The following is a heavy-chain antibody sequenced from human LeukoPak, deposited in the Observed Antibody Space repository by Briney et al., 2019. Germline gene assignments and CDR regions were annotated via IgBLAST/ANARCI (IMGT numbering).Heavy chain of an antibody. J-gene: IGHJ4*02. V-gene: IGHV3-21*04. D-gene: IGHD1-26*01. CDR2: ISSSSSYI. CDR3: AKGGKWDVTPFDY. CDR1: GFTFSSYS. Sequence: GRSLRLSCAASGFTFSSYSMNWVRQAPGKGLEWVSSISSSSSYIYYADSVKGRFTISRDNAKNSLYLQMNSLRAEDTAVYYCAKGGKWDVTPFDYWGQGTLVTVSS.